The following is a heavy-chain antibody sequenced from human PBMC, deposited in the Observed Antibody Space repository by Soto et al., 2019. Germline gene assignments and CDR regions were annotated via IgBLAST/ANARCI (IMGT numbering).Heavy chain of an antibody. V-gene: IGHV3-30*18. CDR3: AKDKEANVKLHRWGYYYGMDV. CDR2: ISYDGGNK. CDR1: GFTFSTYV. D-gene: IGHD2-8*01. Sequence: PGGSLRLSCAASGFTFSTYVMHWVRQAPGKGLEWVAVISYDGGNKYYADSVKGRFTISRDNSKNTLYLQMNSLRAEDTAVYYCAKDKEANVKLHRWGYYYGMDVWGQGTTVTVSS. J-gene: IGHJ6*02.